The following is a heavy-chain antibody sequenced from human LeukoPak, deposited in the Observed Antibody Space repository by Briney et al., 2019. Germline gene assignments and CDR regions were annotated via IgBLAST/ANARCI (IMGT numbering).Heavy chain of an antibody. CDR1: GFTFSSYA. Sequence: AGGSLRLSCAASGFTFSSYAMSWVRQAPGKGLEWFSAISGSGGSTYYADSVKGRFTISRDNSKNTVFLQMNSLRAEDTAVYYCAREEEGDAFDIWGQGTMVTVSS. V-gene: IGHV3-23*01. J-gene: IGHJ3*02. CDR3: AREEEGDAFDI. CDR2: ISGSGGST.